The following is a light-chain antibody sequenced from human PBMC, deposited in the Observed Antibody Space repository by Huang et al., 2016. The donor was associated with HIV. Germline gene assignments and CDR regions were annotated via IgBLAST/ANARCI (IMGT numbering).Light chain of an antibody. CDR2: GAS. CDR3: QQYDNWPIT. CDR1: QSVSIS. J-gene: IGKJ5*01. V-gene: IGKV3-15*01. Sequence: EIVMTQSPATLSASPGERVTLSCRASQSVSISLAWYQQKPGQAPKLLIYGASTRDTGLPARFSGGGSATDFTLTISSLQSEDFAVYYCQQYDNWPITFGQGTRLDIK.